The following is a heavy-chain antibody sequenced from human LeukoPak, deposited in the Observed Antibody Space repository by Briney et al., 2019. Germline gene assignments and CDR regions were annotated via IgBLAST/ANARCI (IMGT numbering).Heavy chain of an antibody. J-gene: IGHJ4*02. V-gene: IGHV3-7*01. Sequence: GGSLRLSCATSGFTFSTYWMGWVRQAPGKGLEWVANIKQDGSEKYYVDSVKGRFTISRDNAKNSLYLQMNSLRAEDTAVYYCAREGPGDDFDYWGQGTLVTVSS. CDR2: IKQDGSEK. D-gene: IGHD7-27*01. CDR1: GFTFSTYW. CDR3: AREGPGDDFDY.